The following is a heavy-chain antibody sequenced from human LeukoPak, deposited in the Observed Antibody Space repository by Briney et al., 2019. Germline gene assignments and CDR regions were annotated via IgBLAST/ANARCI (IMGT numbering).Heavy chain of an antibody. D-gene: IGHD1/OR15-1a*01. CDR1: GFTFSSYG. Sequence: PGGSLRLPCAASGFTFSSYGMHWVRQAPGKGLEWVAVISYDGSNKYYADSVKGRFTISRDNSKNTLYLQMNSLRAEDTAVYYCVGEQLKHAFDIWGQGTMVTVSS. CDR2: ISYDGSNK. CDR3: VGEQLKHAFDI. V-gene: IGHV3-30*03. J-gene: IGHJ3*02.